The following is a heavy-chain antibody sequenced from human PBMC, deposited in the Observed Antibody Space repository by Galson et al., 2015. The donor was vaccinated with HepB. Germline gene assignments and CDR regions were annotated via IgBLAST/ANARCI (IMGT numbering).Heavy chain of an antibody. J-gene: IGHJ2*01. V-gene: IGHV3-48*01. CDR1: GFTFSSYS. CDR3: ARGSGRGSGSSYRYFDL. Sequence: SLRLSCAASGFTFSSYSMNWVRQAPGKGLEWVSYISSSSSTIYYSDSVKGRFTISRDNAKNSLYLQMNSLRAEDTAVYYCARGSGRGSGSSYRYFDLWGRGTLVTVSS. D-gene: IGHD3-10*01. CDR2: ISSSSSTI.